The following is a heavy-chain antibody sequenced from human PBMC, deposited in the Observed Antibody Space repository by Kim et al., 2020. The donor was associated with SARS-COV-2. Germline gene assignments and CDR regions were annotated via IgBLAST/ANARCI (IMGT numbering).Heavy chain of an antibody. CDR3: ARDLAVAGTAYYYYGMDV. J-gene: IGHJ6*02. D-gene: IGHD6-19*01. V-gene: IGHV3-11*01. CDR1: GFSFSDYY. CDR2: ISNSGSTI. Sequence: GGSLRLSCAASGFSFSDYYMSWIRQAPGKGLEWVSYISNSGSTIYYADSVKGRFTISRDNAKNSLFLQMNSLRAEDTAVYYCARDLAVAGTAYYYYGMDVWGQGTTVTVSS.